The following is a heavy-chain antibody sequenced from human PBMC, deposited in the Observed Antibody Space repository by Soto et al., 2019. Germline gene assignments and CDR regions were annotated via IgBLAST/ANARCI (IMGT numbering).Heavy chain of an antibody. J-gene: IGHJ4*02. CDR1: GFTFRSFW. CDR2: IKQDGSEE. CDR3: ARGGGYGSVDY. Sequence: PGGSLRLSCAASGFTFRSFWMSWVRQAPGKGLEWLANIKQDGSEEYYVDSVRGRFTISRDNAKNTLYLQMNSLRAEDTAVYYCARGGGYGSVDYWGQGTVVTVSS. V-gene: IGHV3-7*01. D-gene: IGHD5-18*01.